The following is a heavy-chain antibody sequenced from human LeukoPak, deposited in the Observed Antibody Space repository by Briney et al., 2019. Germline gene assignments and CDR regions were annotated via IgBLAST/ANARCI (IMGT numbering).Heavy chain of an antibody. D-gene: IGHD3-3*01. CDR3: ARDYNEYYDFWSGLYYFDY. Sequence: ASVKVSCKASGYTFTSYYMRWVRQAPGQGLEWMGIINPSGGSTSYAQKFQGRVTMTRDTSTSTVYMELSSLRSDDTAVYYCARDYNEYYDFWSGLYYFDYWGQGTLVTVSS. V-gene: IGHV1-46*01. CDR1: GYTFTSYY. CDR2: INPSGGST. J-gene: IGHJ4*02.